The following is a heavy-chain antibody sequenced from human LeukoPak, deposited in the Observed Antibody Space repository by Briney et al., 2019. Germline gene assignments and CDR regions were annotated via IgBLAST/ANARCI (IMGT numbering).Heavy chain of an antibody. CDR2: ISGSGDKT. J-gene: IGHJ6*04. D-gene: IGHD3-10*02. CDR3: AELGITMIGGV. CDR1: GFTFTNYG. V-gene: IGHV3-23*01. Sequence: PGGSLRLSCAASGFTFTNYGMSWVRQAPGKGLEWVSAISGSGDKTYYADSVKGRFTMSRDNSKNTLYLQMNSLRAEDTAVYYCAELGITMIGGVWGKGTTVTISS.